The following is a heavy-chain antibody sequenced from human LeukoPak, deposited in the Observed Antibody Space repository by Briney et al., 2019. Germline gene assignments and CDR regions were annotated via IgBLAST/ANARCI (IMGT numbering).Heavy chain of an antibody. CDR1: GFTFSSYT. CDR2: ISSGSNYI. D-gene: IGHD2-15*01. Sequence: GGSLRLSCPASGFTFSSYTMNWVRQAPGKGLEWVSSISSGSNYIYYADSLKGRFTISRDNARNSLYLQMNSLRAEDTAVYYCAREAYCSGGSCYYFDYWGQGTLVTVSS. J-gene: IGHJ4*02. V-gene: IGHV3-21*01. CDR3: AREAYCSGGSCYYFDY.